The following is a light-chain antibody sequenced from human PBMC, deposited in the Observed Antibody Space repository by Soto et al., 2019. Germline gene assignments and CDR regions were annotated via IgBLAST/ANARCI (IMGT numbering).Light chain of an antibody. CDR2: AAS. CDR1: QGISTY. V-gene: IGKV1-9*01. J-gene: IGKJ1*01. Sequence: DTQLTQSPSFLSASVGDRVTITCRASQGISTYLAWYQQEPGKAPKLLIYAASTLQSGVPSRFGGSGSGTEFTLTINSLQPEDFATYYCQHLNGYPRTFGQGTKVEIK. CDR3: QHLNGYPRT.